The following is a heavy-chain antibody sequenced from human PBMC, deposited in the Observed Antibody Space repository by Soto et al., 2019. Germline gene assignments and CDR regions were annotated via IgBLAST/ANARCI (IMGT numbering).Heavy chain of an antibody. CDR1: GFTFGDYA. CDR2: IRSKAYGGTT. D-gene: IGHD3-22*01. J-gene: IGHJ3*02. Sequence: GGSLRLSCTASGFTFGDYAMSWFRQAPGKGLEWVSFIRSKAYGGTTEYAASVKGRFTISRDDSKSIAYLQMNSLKTEDTAVYYCTRGRYYDSSAAPYDAFDIWGQGTMVTVSS. V-gene: IGHV3-49*03. CDR3: TRGRYYDSSAAPYDAFDI.